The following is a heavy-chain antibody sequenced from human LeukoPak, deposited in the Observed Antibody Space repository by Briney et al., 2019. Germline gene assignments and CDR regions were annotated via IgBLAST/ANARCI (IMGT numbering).Heavy chain of an antibody. Sequence: GGSLRLSCAASGFTLSSYWMSWVRQAPGKGLEWVAHINQDGSEKNFVDSVEGRYTISRDNAAISLFLQMNSLRAEDTAVYYCAREYDYGVSRADYWGQGTLVTVSS. CDR1: GFTLSSYW. J-gene: IGHJ4*02. V-gene: IGHV3-7*01. CDR2: INQDGSEK. CDR3: AREYDYGVSRADY. D-gene: IGHD4-17*01.